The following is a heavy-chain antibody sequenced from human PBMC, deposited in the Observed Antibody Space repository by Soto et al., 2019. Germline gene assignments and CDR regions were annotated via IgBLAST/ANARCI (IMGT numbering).Heavy chain of an antibody. J-gene: IGHJ4*02. D-gene: IGHD1-1*01. V-gene: IGHV4-61*01. CDR1: GGSVSSGSFY. CDR2: VHYSGTI. Sequence: LSLTCTVSGGSVSSGSFYWSWIRQPPGRALEWIGYVHYSGTISYNPSLESRVTMSLDTSKNQFSLSLRSVTAADTAIYYCARRWSGTDFWGRGTLVTVSS. CDR3: ARRWSGTDF.